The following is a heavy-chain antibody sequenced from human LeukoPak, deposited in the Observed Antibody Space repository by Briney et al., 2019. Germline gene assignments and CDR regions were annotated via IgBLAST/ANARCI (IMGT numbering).Heavy chain of an antibody. J-gene: IGHJ3*02. D-gene: IGHD3-10*01. CDR3: ARDPGESSPDAFDI. V-gene: IGHV1-2*02. CDR2: INPNSGGT. Sequence: ASVKVSCKASGYTFTGYYMHWVRQAPGQGVEWMGWINPNSGGTNYAQKFQGRVTMTRDTSISTAYMELSRLRSDDTAVYYCARDPGESSPDAFDIWGQGTMVTVSS. CDR1: GYTFTGYY.